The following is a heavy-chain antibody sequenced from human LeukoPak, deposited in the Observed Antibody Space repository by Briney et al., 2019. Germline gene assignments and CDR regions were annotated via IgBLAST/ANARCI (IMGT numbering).Heavy chain of an antibody. D-gene: IGHD3-22*01. J-gene: IGHJ4*02. CDR1: GYTFKSYG. V-gene: IGHV1-18*01. Sequence: ASVKVSCKASGYTFKSYGVSWVRQAPGQGLEWMGWISGYNGNTNYAQKLQGRVTMTTDTSTSTAYMELRSLRSDDTAVYYCARGDYYDSSGSIQPRGQGTLVTVSS. CDR2: ISGYNGNT. CDR3: ARGDYYDSSGSIQP.